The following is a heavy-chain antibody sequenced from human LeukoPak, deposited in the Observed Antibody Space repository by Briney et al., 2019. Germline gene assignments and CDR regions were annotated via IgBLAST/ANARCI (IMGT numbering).Heavy chain of an antibody. CDR2: ISSSSSYT. CDR1: GFTFSDYY. V-gene: IGHV3-11*05. J-gene: IGHJ4*02. Sequence: GSLRLSCAASGFTFSDYYMSWIRQAPGKGLEWVSYISSSSSYTNYADSVKGRFTISRDNAKNSLYLQMNSLRAEDTAVYYCARVIMAVEGYYFDYWGQGTLVTVSS. CDR3: ARVIMAVEGYYFDY. D-gene: IGHD2-8*01.